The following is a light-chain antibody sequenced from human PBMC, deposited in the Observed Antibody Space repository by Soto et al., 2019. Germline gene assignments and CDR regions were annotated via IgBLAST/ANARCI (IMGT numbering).Light chain of an antibody. V-gene: IGLV2-11*01. CDR2: DVS. CDR1: SSDVGGYNY. J-gene: IGLJ1*01. CDR3: CSYAGSYTYV. Sequence: QSALTQPRSVSESPGQSVTISCTGTSSDVGGYNYVSWYQQYPGKVPKLMIYDVSKRPSGVPDRFSGSKSGNTASLTISGLQAEDEADYYCCSYAGSYTYVFGTGTKLTVL.